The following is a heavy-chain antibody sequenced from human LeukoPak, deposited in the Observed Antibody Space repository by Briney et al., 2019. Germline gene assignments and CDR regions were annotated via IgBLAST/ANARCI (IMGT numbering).Heavy chain of an antibody. J-gene: IGHJ4*02. CDR2: ISWNSGSI. CDR3: AKGSRMVVATILLDY. V-gene: IGHV3-9*01. D-gene: IGHD5-12*01. CDR1: GFTFDDYA. Sequence: QPGRSLRLSCAASGFTFDDYAMHWVRQAPGKSLEWVSGISWNSGSIGYADSVKGRFTISRDNAKNSLYLQMNSLRAEDTALYYCAKGSRMVVATILLDYWGQGTLVTVSS.